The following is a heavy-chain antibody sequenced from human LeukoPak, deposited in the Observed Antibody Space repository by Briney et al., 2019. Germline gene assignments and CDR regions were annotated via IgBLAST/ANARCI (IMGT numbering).Heavy chain of an antibody. V-gene: IGHV4-4*02. CDR2: IYHSGST. D-gene: IGHD3-10*01. Sequence: SGTLSLTCAVSGGSISSSNWWSWVRQPPGKGLEWIGEIYHSGSTNYNPSLKSRVTISVDKSKNQFSLKLSSVTAADTAVYYCARRRLLWFGELSGGIDVWGKGTTVTVSS. J-gene: IGHJ6*04. CDR1: GGSISSSNW. CDR3: ARRRLLWFGELSGGIDV.